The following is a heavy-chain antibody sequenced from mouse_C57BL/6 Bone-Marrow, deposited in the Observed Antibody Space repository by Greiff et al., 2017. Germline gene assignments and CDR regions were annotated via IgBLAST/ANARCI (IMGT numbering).Heavy chain of an antibody. D-gene: IGHD1-1*01. J-gene: IGHJ3*01. V-gene: IGHV1-85*01. Sequence: VQLQQSGPELVKPGASVKLSCKASGYTFTSYDINWVKQRPGQGLEWIGWIYPRDGSTKYNEKFKGKATLTVDTSSSTAYMELHRLTSEDSAVYFCARSLTTVVATEGFAYWGQGTLVTVSA. CDR3: ARSLTTVVATEGFAY. CDR1: GYTFTSYD. CDR2: IYPRDGST.